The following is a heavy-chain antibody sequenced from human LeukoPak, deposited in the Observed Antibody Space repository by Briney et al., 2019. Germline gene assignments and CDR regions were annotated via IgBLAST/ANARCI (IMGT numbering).Heavy chain of an antibody. Sequence: GGSLRLSCAASGFTFSSYGMHWVRQAPGKGLEWVAFIRYDGSNKYYADSVKGRFTISRDNSKNTLYLQMNSLRAEDTAVYFCARPRGTVGATRGDFDYWGQGTLVTVSS. J-gene: IGHJ4*02. CDR3: ARPRGTVGATRGDFDY. CDR2: IRYDGSNK. V-gene: IGHV3-30*02. D-gene: IGHD1-26*01. CDR1: GFTFSSYG.